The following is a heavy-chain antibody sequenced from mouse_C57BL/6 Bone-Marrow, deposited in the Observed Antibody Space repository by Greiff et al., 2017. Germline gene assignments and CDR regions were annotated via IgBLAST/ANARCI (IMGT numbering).Heavy chain of an antibody. V-gene: IGHV1-76*01. D-gene: IGHD1-1*01. Sequence: QVQLKQSGAELVRPGASVKLSCKASGYTFTAYYINWVKQRPGQGLEWIARIYPGSGNTYYNEKFKGKATLTAEKSSSTAYMQLSSLTSEDSAVYFCARWDYYYGSSYHWYFDVWGTGTTGTVSS. J-gene: IGHJ1*03. CDR3: ARWDYYYGSSYHWYFDV. CDR1: GYTFTAYY. CDR2: IYPGSGNT.